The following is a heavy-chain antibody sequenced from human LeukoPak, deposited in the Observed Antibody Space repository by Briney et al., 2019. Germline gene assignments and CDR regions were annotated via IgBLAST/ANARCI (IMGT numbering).Heavy chain of an antibody. V-gene: IGHV4-34*01. CDR3: ALLWFGDDY. D-gene: IGHD3-10*01. Sequence: SQTLSLTCAVYGGSFSGYYWSWIRQPPGKGLEWIGEINHSGSTNYNPSLKSRVTISVDTSKNQFSLKLSSVTAADTAVYYCALLWFGDDYWGQGTLVTVSS. J-gene: IGHJ4*02. CDR2: INHSGST. CDR1: GGSFSGYY.